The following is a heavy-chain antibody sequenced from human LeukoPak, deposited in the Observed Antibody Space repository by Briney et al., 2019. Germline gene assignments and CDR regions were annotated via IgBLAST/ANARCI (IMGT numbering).Heavy chain of an antibody. Sequence: SETLSLTCGVSGYSISSGYYWGWIRPPPGKGLEWIGYTYYSGSTNYNPSLKSRVTISIDTSKNLFSLKLSSVTAADTAVYSCARGGSGWDWYFDLWGRGTLVTVSS. D-gene: IGHD6-19*01. CDR2: TYYSGST. J-gene: IGHJ2*01. CDR3: ARGGSGWDWYFDL. V-gene: IGHV4-38-2*01. CDR1: GYSISSGYY.